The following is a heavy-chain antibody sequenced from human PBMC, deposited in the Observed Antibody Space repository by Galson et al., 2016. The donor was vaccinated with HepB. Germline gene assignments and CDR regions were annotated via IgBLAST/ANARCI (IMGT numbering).Heavy chain of an antibody. D-gene: IGHD5-24*01. V-gene: IGHV3-21*01. CDR3: ARLDDYTSSYDQ. CDR2: ISSSSNYK. Sequence: NWVRQAPGKGLEWVSSISSSSNYKYQADSLKGRFTISRDNAKNSLYLQMNSLRAEDTAVYYCARLDDYTSSYDQWGRGTLVTVSS. J-gene: IGHJ4*02.